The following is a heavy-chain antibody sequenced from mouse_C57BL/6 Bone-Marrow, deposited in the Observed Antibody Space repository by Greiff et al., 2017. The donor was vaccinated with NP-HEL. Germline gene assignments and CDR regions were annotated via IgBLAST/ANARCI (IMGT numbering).Heavy chain of an antibody. D-gene: IGHD1-1*01. CDR2: INPSNGGT. CDR1: GYTFTSYW. J-gene: IGHJ2*01. CDR3: ARSWNYDGNGYGFGY. V-gene: IGHV1-53*01. Sequence: QVQLQQPGTDLVKPGASVKLSCKASGYTFTSYWMHWVKQRPGQGLEWIGNINPSNGGTNYNEKFKSKATLTVDKSSSTAYMQLSRLTSEDSAVYNGARSWNYDGNGYGFGYWGQGTTLTVAS.